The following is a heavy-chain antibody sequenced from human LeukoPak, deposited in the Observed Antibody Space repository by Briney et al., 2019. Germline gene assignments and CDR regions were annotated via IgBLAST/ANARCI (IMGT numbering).Heavy chain of an antibody. Sequence: ASVKVSCKVSGYTLTELSMHWVRQAPGKGLEWTGGFDPEDGETIYAQKFQGRVTMTEDTSTDTAYMELSSLRSEDTAVYYCATGNYYGSGSYYTLGYWGQGTLVTVSS. D-gene: IGHD3-10*01. CDR1: GYTLTELS. V-gene: IGHV1-24*01. CDR3: ATGNYYGSGSYYTLGY. J-gene: IGHJ4*02. CDR2: FDPEDGET.